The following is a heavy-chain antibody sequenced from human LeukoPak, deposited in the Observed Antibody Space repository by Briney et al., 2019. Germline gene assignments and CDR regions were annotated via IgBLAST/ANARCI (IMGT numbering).Heavy chain of an antibody. V-gene: IGHV4-59*01. Sequence: SETLSLTCTVSGGSISSYYWSWIRQPPGKGLEWIGYIYYSGSTNYNPSLKSRVTISVDTSKNQFSLKLSSVTATDTAVYYCARGQGPELRFFPAADDAFDIWGQGTMVTVSS. D-gene: IGHD3-3*01. CDR1: GGSISSYY. J-gene: IGHJ3*02. CDR2: IYYSGST. CDR3: ARGQGPELRFFPAADDAFDI.